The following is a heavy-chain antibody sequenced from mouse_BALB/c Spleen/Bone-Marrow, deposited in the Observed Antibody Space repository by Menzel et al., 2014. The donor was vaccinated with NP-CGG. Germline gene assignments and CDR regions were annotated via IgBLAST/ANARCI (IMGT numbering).Heavy chain of an antibody. Sequence: EVQLVESGGGLVKPGGSLKLSCAASGFTFSAYTMSWVRQTPEKRLERVATISSGGHDTYYPDSVKGRFTISRDNAKNTLYLQMNGLKSVDSAVYYCSKDGGYDYSYYFDYWGQGTTLTVSS. J-gene: IGHJ2*01. CDR2: ISSGGHDT. D-gene: IGHD2-4*01. V-gene: IGHV5-6-4*01. CDR3: SKDGGYDYSYYFDY. CDR1: GFTFSAYT.